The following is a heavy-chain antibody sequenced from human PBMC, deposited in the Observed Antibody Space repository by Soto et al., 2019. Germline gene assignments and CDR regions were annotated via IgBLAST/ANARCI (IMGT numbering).Heavy chain of an antibody. V-gene: IGHV3-48*01. CDR2: ISSSSSTI. Sequence: GGSLRLSCAASGFTFSSYSMNWVRQAPGKGLEWVSYISSSSSTIYYADSVKGRITISRDNAKNSLYLQMNSLRAEDTAVYYCASVPRVVVVPAARTPGYYYYMDVWGKGTTVTVSS. J-gene: IGHJ6*03. D-gene: IGHD2-2*01. CDR3: ASVPRVVVVPAARTPGYYYYMDV. CDR1: GFTFSSYS.